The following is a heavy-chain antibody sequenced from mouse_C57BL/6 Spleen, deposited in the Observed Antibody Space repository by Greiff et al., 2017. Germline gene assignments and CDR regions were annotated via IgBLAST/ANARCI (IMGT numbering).Heavy chain of an antibody. J-gene: IGHJ2*01. D-gene: IGHD2-4*01. Sequence: QVQLQQSGAELVRPGSSVKLSCKASGYTFTSYWMHWVKQSPIQGLEWIGNIDPSDSETHYNQKFKDKATLTVDKSSSTAYMQLSRLTSEDSAVYYCASMITYYFDYWGQGTTLTVSS. CDR1: GYTFTSYW. CDR2: IDPSDSET. CDR3: ASMITYYFDY. V-gene: IGHV1-52*01.